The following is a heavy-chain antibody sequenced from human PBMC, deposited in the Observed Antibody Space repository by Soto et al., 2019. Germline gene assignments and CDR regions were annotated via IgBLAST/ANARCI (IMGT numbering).Heavy chain of an antibody. J-gene: IGHJ4*02. CDR2: INAGNGNT. CDR3: ARDDTARYYFDY. V-gene: IGHV1-3*01. Sequence: ASVNVSCKASGYTFTSYAMHWVRQAPGQRLEWMGWINAGNGNTKYSQKFQGRVTITRDTSASTAYMELSSLRSEDTAVYYCARDDTARYYFDYWGQGTLVTVSS. CDR1: GYTFTSYA. D-gene: IGHD5-18*01.